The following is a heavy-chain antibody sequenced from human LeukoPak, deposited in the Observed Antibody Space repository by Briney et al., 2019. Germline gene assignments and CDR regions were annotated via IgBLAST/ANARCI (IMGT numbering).Heavy chain of an antibody. Sequence: GASVKVSCKASGYTFTSYGISWVRQAPGQGLEWMGWISAYNGNTNYAQKLQGRVTMTTDTSTSTAYMELSSLRSEDTAVYYCATWWELRPGFDYWGQGTLVTVSS. J-gene: IGHJ4*02. CDR3: ATWWELRPGFDY. D-gene: IGHD1-26*01. CDR2: ISAYNGNT. CDR1: GYTFTSYG. V-gene: IGHV1-18*01.